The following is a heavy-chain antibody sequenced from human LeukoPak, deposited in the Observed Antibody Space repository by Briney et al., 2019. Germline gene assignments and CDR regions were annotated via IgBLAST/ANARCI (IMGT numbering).Heavy chain of an antibody. CDR2: INTNTGNP. J-gene: IGHJ4*02. CDR1: VYILTSYA. V-gene: IGHV7-4-1*02. CDR3: ARDGGFGVHDY. D-gene: IGHD3-10*01. Sequence: ASVKVTCKASVYILTSYAMYWVRQAPAQGLEWMGWINTNTGNPTYAQGFTGRFVFSLDTSVSTAYLQISSLKAEDTAVYYCARDGGFGVHDYWGQGTLVTVSS.